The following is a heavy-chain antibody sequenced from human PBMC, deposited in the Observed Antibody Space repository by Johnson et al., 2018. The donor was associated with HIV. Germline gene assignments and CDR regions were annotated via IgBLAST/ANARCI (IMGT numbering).Heavy chain of an antibody. CDR1: GFSVRHNY. J-gene: IGHJ3*02. D-gene: IGHD2-21*02. CDR3: AAGDSHGGAFDI. Sequence: VQLVESGGDLVQPGGSLRLSCGSSGFSVRHNYMSWVRQAPGTGLEWVSVIYSGGSTYYADSVKGRFTISRDNSKNTLYLQMNSLRAEDTAVYYCAAGDSHGGAFDIWGQGTMVTVSS. CDR2: IYSGGST. V-gene: IGHV3-66*01.